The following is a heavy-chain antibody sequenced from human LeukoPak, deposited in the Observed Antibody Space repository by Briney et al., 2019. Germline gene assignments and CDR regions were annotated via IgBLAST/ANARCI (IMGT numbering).Heavy chain of an antibody. D-gene: IGHD5-18*01. CDR3: ARADTAMADFDY. CDR1: GGSFSSTSHY. V-gene: IGHV4-39*07. Sequence: SETLSLTCTVSGGSFSSTSHYWGWIRQPPGKGLEWIGSIYYTGITYYNPSLKSRVTISVDTSKNQFSLKLSSVTAADTAVYYCARADTAMADFDYWGQGTLVTVSS. CDR2: IYYTGIT. J-gene: IGHJ4*02.